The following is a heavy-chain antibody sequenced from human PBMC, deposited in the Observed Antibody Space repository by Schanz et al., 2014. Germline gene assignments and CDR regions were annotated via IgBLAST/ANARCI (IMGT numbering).Heavy chain of an antibody. V-gene: IGHV3-53*04. CDR1: GFTVSNSY. CDR3: ARAQGVIRLYYGVDV. CDR2: IYSSGST. Sequence: EVQLVESGGGLVQPGGSLRLSCAASGFTVSNSYIHWVRQAPGKGLEWVSTIYSSGSTYYADSVRGRFTISRDNSMNTVYLQMNSLRSDDAAVYSCARAQGVIRLYYGVDVWGQGTTVAVSS. D-gene: IGHD3-10*01. J-gene: IGHJ6*02.